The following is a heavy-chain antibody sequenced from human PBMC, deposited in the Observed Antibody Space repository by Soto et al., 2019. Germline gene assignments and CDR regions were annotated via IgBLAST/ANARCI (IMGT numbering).Heavy chain of an antibody. CDR3: ARSRNLDV. CDR2: IQNTGGT. D-gene: IGHD1-1*01. J-gene: IGHJ6*02. CDR1: GGSFSENH. V-gene: IGHV4-34*01. Sequence: QVQVQQWGAGLLKPSETLSLTCAVYGGSFSENHWSWIRQPPGKGLEWIGEIQNTGGTNYRPSLKSRVTISVDRSKNQLSLSLTSVSAADTAVYYCARSRNLDVWGQGTTVIVSS.